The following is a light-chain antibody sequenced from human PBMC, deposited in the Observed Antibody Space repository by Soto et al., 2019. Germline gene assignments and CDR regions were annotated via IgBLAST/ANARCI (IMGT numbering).Light chain of an antibody. CDR3: QHTYSDIS. J-gene: IGKJ4*01. CDR1: RTINTY. CDR2: GAS. V-gene: IGKV1-39*01. Sequence: DVRMTQSPSSLSASVGDTITITCRASRTINTYLNWFQQKPGEPPRLLIYGASTLHDGVPSRFSGSGSGADLTLTTSRPQHPDFPSSHCQHTYSDISFGGGTKVDI.